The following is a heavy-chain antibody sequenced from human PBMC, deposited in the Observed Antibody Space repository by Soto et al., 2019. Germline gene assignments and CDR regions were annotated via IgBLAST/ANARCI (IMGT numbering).Heavy chain of an antibody. CDR3: ARDKITGLFDY. Sequence: SETLSLTCTVSGGSINVYYWSWIRQPPGKGLEWVGYIYNSGSTNYNPSLKSRVTISVDTSKNQFSLKLNSVISADTAVYYCARDKITGLFDYWGQGTLVTVS. CDR1: GGSINVYY. D-gene: IGHD2-8*02. V-gene: IGHV4-59*01. J-gene: IGHJ4*02. CDR2: IYNSGST.